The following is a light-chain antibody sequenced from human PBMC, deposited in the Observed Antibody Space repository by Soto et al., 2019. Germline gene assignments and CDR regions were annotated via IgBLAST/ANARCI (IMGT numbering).Light chain of an antibody. Sequence: DIQMTQSPSSLSASVGDRVTITCRASQNIVTWLAWYQQKPGKAPKFLIYEASSLESGVPSRFSGTGSGTEFTLTISSLQPDDSAAYYCQQFNSSPYTFGQGTKVEIK. CDR3: QQFNSSPYT. CDR2: EAS. J-gene: IGKJ2*01. CDR1: QNIVTW. V-gene: IGKV1-5*03.